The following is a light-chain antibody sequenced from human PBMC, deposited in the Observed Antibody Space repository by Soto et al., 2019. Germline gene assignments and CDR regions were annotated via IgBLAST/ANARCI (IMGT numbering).Light chain of an antibody. J-gene: IGLJ1*01. V-gene: IGLV2-14*01. CDR2: DVS. CDR3: SSYTSSSTLRV. CDR1: SSDVGGYNY. Sequence: QSALTQPASVSGSPGQSITISCTGTSSDVGGYNYVSWYQQHPGKAPKLMIYDVSNRPSGVSNRFSGSKSGNTASLTISGRQDEDEADYYCSSYTSSSTLRVFGTGTKVTVL.